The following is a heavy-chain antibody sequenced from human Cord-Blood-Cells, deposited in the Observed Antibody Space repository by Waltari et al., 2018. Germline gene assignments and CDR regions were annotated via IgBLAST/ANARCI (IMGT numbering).Heavy chain of an antibody. D-gene: IGHD6-13*01. Sequence: EVQLLESGGGLVQPGGSLRLSCAASGFTFSSYAMSWVRQAPGKGLEWVSAISGSGGRTYDAESVKGRFTISRDNSKNTLYLQMNSLRAEDMAVYYCAKDGPAGPFDYWGQGTLVTVSS. CDR1: GFTFSSYA. CDR3: AKDGPAGPFDY. CDR2: ISGSGGRT. J-gene: IGHJ4*02. V-gene: IGHV3-23*01.